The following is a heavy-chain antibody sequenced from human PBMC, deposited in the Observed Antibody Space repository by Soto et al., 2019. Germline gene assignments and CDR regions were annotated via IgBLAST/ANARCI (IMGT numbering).Heavy chain of an antibody. CDR1: GGSISSGGYY. Sequence: PSETLSLTCTVSGGSISSGGYYWSWICQHPGKGLEWIGYIYYSGSTYYNPSLKSRVTISVDTSKNQFSLKLSSVTAADTAVYYCARFYDSSGYGRRYYFDYWGQGTLVTVSS. CDR3: ARFYDSSGYGRRYYFDY. D-gene: IGHD3-22*01. CDR2: IYYSGST. V-gene: IGHV4-31*03. J-gene: IGHJ4*02.